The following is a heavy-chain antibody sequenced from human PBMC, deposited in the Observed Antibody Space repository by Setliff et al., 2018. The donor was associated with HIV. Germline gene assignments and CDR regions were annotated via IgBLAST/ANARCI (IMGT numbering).Heavy chain of an antibody. CDR1: GGSMSSYY. V-gene: IGHV4-4*08. J-gene: IGHJ5*02. Sequence: SETLSLTCTLSGGSMSSYYWTWIRQPPGKGLEWIGYVYTSEISNYNSSLRSRVVISLDTSKNQLSLNLSSATAADTAVYYCARELVDDSSGYYNWFDPWGQGTRVTVSS. CDR3: ARELVDDSSGYYNWFDP. D-gene: IGHD3-22*01. CDR2: VYTSEIS.